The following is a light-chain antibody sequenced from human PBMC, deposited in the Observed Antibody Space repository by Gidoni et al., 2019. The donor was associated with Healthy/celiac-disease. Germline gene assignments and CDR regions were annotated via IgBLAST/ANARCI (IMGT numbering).Light chain of an antibody. J-gene: IGKJ4*01. CDR2: WAS. CDR3: QQYYSTPLT. V-gene: IGKV4-1*01. CDR1: QSVLYSSNNKNY. Sequence: DIVMTQSPDSLSVYLGERATINCKPSQSVLYSSNNKNYLAWYQQKPGQPPKLLIYWASTRESGVPDRFSGSGSGTDFTLTISSLQAEDVAVYYCQQYYSTPLTFGGGTKVEIK.